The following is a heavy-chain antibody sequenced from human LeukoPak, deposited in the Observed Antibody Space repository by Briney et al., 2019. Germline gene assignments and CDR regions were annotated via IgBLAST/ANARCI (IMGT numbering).Heavy chain of an antibody. CDR2: ISYDGSNK. Sequence: GGSLRLSCAASGFTFSSYAMHWVRQAPGKGPEWVAVISYDGSNKYYADSVKSRFTISRDNSKNTLYLQMNSLRAEDTAVYYCARVPLWFGELSRYYYYGMDVWGQGTTVTVSS. D-gene: IGHD3-10*01. J-gene: IGHJ6*02. CDR3: ARVPLWFGELSRYYYYGMDV. V-gene: IGHV3-30-3*01. CDR1: GFTFSSYA.